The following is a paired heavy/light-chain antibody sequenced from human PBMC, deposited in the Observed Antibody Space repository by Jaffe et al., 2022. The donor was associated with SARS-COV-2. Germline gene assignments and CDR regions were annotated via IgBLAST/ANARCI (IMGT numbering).Light chain of an antibody. CDR2: AAS. Sequence: DIQMTQSPSSLSASIGDRVTITCRASQDIRNYLAWFQQKPGKAPKSLIYAASSLQSGVPSKFSGSGSGTDFTLTISSLQPEDFATYYCQQYNSFPKTFGQGTRVEIK. V-gene: IGKV1-16*02. J-gene: IGKJ1*01. CDR3: QQYNSFPKT. CDR1: QDIRNY.
Heavy chain of an antibody. CDR3: ARDDGAMTAVTNFDY. V-gene: IGHV1-18*01. CDR2: ISAYNGAT. D-gene: IGHD4-17*01. CDR1: GYDFATYG. J-gene: IGHJ4*02. Sequence: QVQLVQSGAEVKKPGASVKVSCKASGYDFATYGMTWVRQAPGQGLEWMGWISAYNGATNYAQMFQGRVTMTTDTSTSTAYMELRSLRSDDTAVYYCARDDGAMTAVTNFDYWGQGSLVTVSS.